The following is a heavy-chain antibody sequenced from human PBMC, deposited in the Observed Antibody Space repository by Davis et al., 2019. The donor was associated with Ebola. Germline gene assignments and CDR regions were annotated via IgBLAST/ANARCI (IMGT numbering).Heavy chain of an antibody. CDR3: ARRGGWSGAFLDN. CDR1: GYTFTTYW. V-gene: IGHV5-51*01. J-gene: IGHJ4*02. Sequence: GESLKISCKGSGYTFTTYWIGWVRQMPGKGLEWMGIIYPGDSDTRYSPSFQGPVTISADKSISTAYLQWSSLKASDTAMYYCARRGGWSGAFLDNWGQGTLVTVSS. D-gene: IGHD3-3*02. CDR2: IYPGDSDT.